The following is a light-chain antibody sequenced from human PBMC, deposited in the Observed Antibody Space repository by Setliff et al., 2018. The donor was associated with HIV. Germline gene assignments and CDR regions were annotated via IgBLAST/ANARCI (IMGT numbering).Light chain of an antibody. CDR2: AAS. V-gene: IGKV3-20*01. Sequence: EIVLTQSPGTLSLSPGDRATLSCRASQSVTSNNVALYQQKPGQAPRLLIYAASRRDTGIPDRFSGRGSGTDFSLTIISLEAEDFAVYYCQQCETSLWTFGPGTKVDIK. J-gene: IGKJ1*01. CDR3: QQCETSLWT. CDR1: QSVTSNN.